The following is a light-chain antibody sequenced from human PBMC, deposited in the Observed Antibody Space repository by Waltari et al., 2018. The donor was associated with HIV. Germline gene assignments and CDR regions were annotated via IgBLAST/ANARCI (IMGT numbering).Light chain of an antibody. V-gene: IGLV1-47*01. CDR1: SSNIGTNT. Sequence: QSVLTQPPSASGTPGQRVTISCSGSSSNIGTNTVNWYQQLPGTAPKLLIFRDNQRPSGVPDRVSGSKSGASASLAISGRRSEDEADYYCAAWDDSLRGSYVFGPGTKVTVL. CDR2: RDN. J-gene: IGLJ1*01. CDR3: AAWDDSLRGSYV.